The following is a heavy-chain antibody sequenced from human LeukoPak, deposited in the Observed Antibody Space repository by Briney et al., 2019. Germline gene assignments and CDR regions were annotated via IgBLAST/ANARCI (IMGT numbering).Heavy chain of an antibody. CDR1: GYTFTNFA. V-gene: IGHV7-4-1*01. CDR3: ARVGDGGYCGDGTCDPPY. Sequence: ASVKVSCKASGYTFTNFAMNWVRQAPGQGLEWMGWINTNTGNPTYARDFTGRFVFSLDTSVRPAYLQIDSLRPEDTAVYYCARVGDGGYCGDGTCDPPYWGQGTLVTVSS. CDR2: INTNTGNP. D-gene: IGHD1-26*01. J-gene: IGHJ4*02.